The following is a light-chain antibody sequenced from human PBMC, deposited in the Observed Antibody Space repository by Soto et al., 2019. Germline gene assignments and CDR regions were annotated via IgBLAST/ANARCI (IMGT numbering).Light chain of an antibody. J-gene: IGLJ1*01. CDR2: DVS. CDR3: CSYTNSAYV. CDR1: SSDVGTYNY. V-gene: IGLV2-11*01. Sequence: QRALTQPRSVSGSPGQSVTLSCTETSSDVGTYNYVSWYQQHPAKAPNLMIYDVSKRPSGVPDRFSGSKSGNTASLTISGLPAEDEGDYYCCSYTNSAYVFGTGTKVTVL.